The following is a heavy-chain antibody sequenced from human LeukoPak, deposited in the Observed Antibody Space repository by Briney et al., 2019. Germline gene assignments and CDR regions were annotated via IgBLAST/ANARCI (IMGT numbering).Heavy chain of an antibody. CDR2: ITTSDGNT. CDR1: GFTFSSYT. V-gene: IGHV3-23*01. D-gene: IGHD2-2*01. CDR3: ATSLEGYCGSTSCYRFQH. Sequence: PGGSLRLSCAASGFTFSSYTMSWVRQAPGKGLEWVSTITTSDGNTYYADSVKGRFTVSRDNSKNTLFLQMNSLRAEDTAVYYCATSLEGYCGSTSCYRFQHWGQGTLVTVSS. J-gene: IGHJ1*01.